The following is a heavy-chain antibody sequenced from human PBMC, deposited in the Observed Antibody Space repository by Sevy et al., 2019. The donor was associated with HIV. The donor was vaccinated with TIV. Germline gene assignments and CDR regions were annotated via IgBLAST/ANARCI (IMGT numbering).Heavy chain of an antibody. Sequence: SGPTLVNPTQTLTLTGTFSGFSLSTSGVGVGWIRQPPGKALEWLALIYWNDDKRYSPSLKSRLTITKDTSKNQVVLTMSNMEPVDTATYYCAHSNRDSSGYYYDYWGQGTLVTVSS. CDR1: GFSLSTSGVG. J-gene: IGHJ4*02. CDR2: IYWNDDK. D-gene: IGHD3-22*01. V-gene: IGHV2-5*01. CDR3: AHSNRDSSGYYYDY.